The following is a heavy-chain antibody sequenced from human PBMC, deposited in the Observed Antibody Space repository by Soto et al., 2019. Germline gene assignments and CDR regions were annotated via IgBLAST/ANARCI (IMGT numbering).Heavy chain of an antibody. V-gene: IGHV4-31*03. J-gene: IGHJ4*02. CDR1: GGSISSGGYY. D-gene: IGHD1-1*01. Sequence: SETLSLTCTFSGGSISSGGYYWSWIRQHPGKGLEWIGYIYYSGSTYYNPSLKSRVTISVDTSKNQFSLKLSSVTAADTAVYYCARKMGTAGENFDYWGQGTLVTVSS. CDR3: ARKMGTAGENFDY. CDR2: IYYSGST.